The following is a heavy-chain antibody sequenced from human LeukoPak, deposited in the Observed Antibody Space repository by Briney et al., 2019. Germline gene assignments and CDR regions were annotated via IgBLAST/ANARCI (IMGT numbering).Heavy chain of an antibody. J-gene: IGHJ5*02. Sequence: SETLSLTCTVAGGSISSYYWSWIRQPAGKGLEWIGRIYTSGSTNYNPFLKSRVTMSVDTSKNQFSLKLSSVTAADTAVYYCARDSIFYGDYGWFDPWGQGTLVTVSS. D-gene: IGHD4-17*01. CDR1: GGSISSYY. CDR3: ARDSIFYGDYGWFDP. CDR2: IYTSGST. V-gene: IGHV4-4*07.